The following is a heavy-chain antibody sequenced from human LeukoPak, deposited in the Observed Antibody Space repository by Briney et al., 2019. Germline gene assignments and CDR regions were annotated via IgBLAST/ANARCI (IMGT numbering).Heavy chain of an antibody. D-gene: IGHD4-17*01. Sequence: GGSLRLSCAASGFTFSSYSMNWVRQAPGKGLEWVSSISSSSSYIYYADSVKGRFTISRDNAKNSLYLQMNSLRTEDTAVYYCARGYGDPLDYYYYMDVWGNGTTVTVSS. CDR1: GFTFSSYS. J-gene: IGHJ6*03. CDR2: ISSSSSYI. V-gene: IGHV3-21*01. CDR3: ARGYGDPLDYYYYMDV.